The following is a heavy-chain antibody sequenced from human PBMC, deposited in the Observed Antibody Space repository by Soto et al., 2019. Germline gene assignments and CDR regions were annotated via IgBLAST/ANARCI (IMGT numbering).Heavy chain of an antibody. D-gene: IGHD1-1*01. V-gene: IGHV3-11*01. CDR2: IRSSGHTI. CDR3: ARDGKRFNDIRYDYYNFYMDV. Sequence: QVQLVESGGGLVNPGGSLRLSCAASGFTFSDYYMSWIRQAPGKGLEWVSYIRSSGHTIYYADSVKGRFTVSRATAKNSLNLLMNSLRAEDTAVYYCARDGKRFNDIRYDYYNFYMDVWGKGTTVTVSS. CDR1: GFTFSDYY. J-gene: IGHJ6*03.